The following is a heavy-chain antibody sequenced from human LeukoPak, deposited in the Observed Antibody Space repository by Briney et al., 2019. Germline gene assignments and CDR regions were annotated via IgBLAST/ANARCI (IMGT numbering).Heavy chain of an antibody. CDR3: ARGGGITGTTWPLDY. D-gene: IGHD1-7*01. V-gene: IGHV4-34*01. Sequence: SETLSLTCAVYGGSFSGYYWSWIRQPPGKGLEWIGEINHSGSTNYNPSLKSRVTISVDTSKNQFSLKLSSVTAADTAVYYCARGGGITGTTWPLDYWGQGTLVTVSS. CDR2: INHSGST. CDR1: GGSFSGYY. J-gene: IGHJ4*02.